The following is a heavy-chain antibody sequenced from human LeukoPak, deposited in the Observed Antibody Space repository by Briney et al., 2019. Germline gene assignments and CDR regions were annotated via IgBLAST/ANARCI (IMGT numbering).Heavy chain of an antibody. D-gene: IGHD2-2*01. CDR2: FHPEDGET. CDR3: ARDQGLYVPAAEVYGMDV. J-gene: IGHJ6*02. Sequence: ASVKVSCKVSGYTLTELSMHWVRQAPGKGLEWMGGFHPEDGETIYAQKFQGRVTMTEDTSTDTAYMELSSLRSEDTAVYYCARDQGLYVPAAEVYGMDVWGQGTTVTVSS. V-gene: IGHV1-24*01. CDR1: GYTLTELS.